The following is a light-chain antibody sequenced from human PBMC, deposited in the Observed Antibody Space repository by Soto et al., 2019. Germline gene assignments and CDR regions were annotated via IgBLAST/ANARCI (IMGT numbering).Light chain of an antibody. CDR3: SSYTSSSTYV. J-gene: IGLJ1*01. CDR1: SSDIGSYNH. V-gene: IGLV2-14*03. CDR2: AVS. Sequence: QSALTQPASVSGSPGQSITISCSGTSSDIGSYNHVAWYQQFPGKSPKLMIYAVSDRPSGVSNRFSGSKSGNTASLTISGLLAEDEADYYCSSYTSSSTYVFGTGTKVTVL.